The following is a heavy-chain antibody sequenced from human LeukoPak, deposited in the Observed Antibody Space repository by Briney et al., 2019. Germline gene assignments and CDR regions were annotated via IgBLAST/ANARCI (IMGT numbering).Heavy chain of an antibody. J-gene: IGHJ6*02. D-gene: IGHD1-14*01. Sequence: GGSLRLSCAASGFTFSSFWMTWVRQAPGKGLEWVANIKQDGSDKHYVDSVKGRVTISRDNARNSLYLQMNSLRAEDTAVYYCARLTGSRADGMDVWGQGTTVTVSS. CDR1: GFTFSSFW. CDR3: ARLTGSRADGMDV. CDR2: IKQDGSDK. V-gene: IGHV3-7*03.